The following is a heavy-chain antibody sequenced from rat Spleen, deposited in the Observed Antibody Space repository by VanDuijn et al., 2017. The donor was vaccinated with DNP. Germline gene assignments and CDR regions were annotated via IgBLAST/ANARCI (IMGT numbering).Heavy chain of an antibody. CDR2: IWSGGST. D-gene: IGHD1-4*01. CDR1: GFSLTTSS. CDR3: ARDREPGYNYDYAMDA. V-gene: IGHV2-1*01. J-gene: IGHJ4*01. Sequence: QVQLKESGPGLVQPSQTLSLTCTVSGFSLTTSSVHWVRQPPGKGLEWVGAIWSGGSTDYNSALKSRLSTSRDTSKSQVFLKMNSLQTEDTATYYCARDREPGYNYDYAMDAWGQGTSVTVSS.